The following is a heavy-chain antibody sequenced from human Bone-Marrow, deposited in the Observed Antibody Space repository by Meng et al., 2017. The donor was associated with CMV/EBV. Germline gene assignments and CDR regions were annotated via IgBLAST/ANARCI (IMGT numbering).Heavy chain of an antibody. CDR3: ARAAPTIVVVPAAHPDY. D-gene: IGHD2-2*01. J-gene: IGHJ4*02. V-gene: IGHV3-23*01. CDR2: ISGSGGST. Sequence: GGSLRLSCAASGFTFSSYAMSWVRQAPGKGLEWVSAISGSGGSTYYADSVKGRFTISRDNSKNTLYLQMNSLRAEDTAVYYCARAAPTIVVVPAAHPDYWGQGTLVTVSS. CDR1: GFTFSSYA.